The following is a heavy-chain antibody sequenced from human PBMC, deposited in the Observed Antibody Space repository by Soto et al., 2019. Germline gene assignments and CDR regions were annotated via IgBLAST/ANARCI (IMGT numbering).Heavy chain of an antibody. V-gene: IGHV1-69*06. D-gene: IGHD2-21*01. CDR3: TRDTDGRLWDS. CDR1: GGTFSSYA. J-gene: IGHJ5*02. Sequence: QVQLVQSGAEVKKPGSSVKVSCKASGGTFSSYAISWVRQAPGQGLEWMGGIIPIFGTVNYAQKFHGRVTITADNYTSTAYLELSSLRSEDTAIYYCTRDTDGRLWDSWGQGTLVTVSS. CDR2: IIPIFGTV.